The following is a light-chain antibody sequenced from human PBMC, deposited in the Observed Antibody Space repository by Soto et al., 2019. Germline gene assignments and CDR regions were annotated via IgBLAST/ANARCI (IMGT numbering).Light chain of an antibody. CDR1: SSDVAGYNY. J-gene: IGLJ1*01. Sequence: QSALTQPPSASGSPGQSVTISCTGTSSDVAGYNYVSWYQQHPGKAPKLIIYEVTKRPSGVPDRFSGSKSGNTASLTVSGLQAEDEADYYCSSYAGSSTLGVFGTGTKATVL. CDR2: EVT. V-gene: IGLV2-8*01. CDR3: SSYAGSSTLGV.